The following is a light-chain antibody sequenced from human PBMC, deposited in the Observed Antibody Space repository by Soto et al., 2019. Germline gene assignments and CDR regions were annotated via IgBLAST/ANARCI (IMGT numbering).Light chain of an antibody. CDR1: QSLLYSSNNKNY. Sequence: MTESPDSLAVCLGEMATISFKSSQSLLYSSNNKNYFAWYLQKPGQSPQLLIYLGSSRSSGVPDRFSGSGSGTDFTLKIDRVEAEDVGTYYCMQGLQSPPTFGQGARLEIK. J-gene: IGKJ5*01. CDR2: LGS. V-gene: IGKV2-28*01. CDR3: MQGLQSPPT.